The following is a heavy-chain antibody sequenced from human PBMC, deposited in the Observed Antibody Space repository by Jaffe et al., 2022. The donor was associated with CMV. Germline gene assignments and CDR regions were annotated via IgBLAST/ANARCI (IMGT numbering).Heavy chain of an antibody. CDR2: IYYSGST. J-gene: IGHJ3*02. CDR1: GGSISSYY. Sequence: QVQLQESGPGLVKPSETLSLTCTVSGGSISSYYWSWIRQPPGKGLEWIGYIYYSGSTNYNPSLKSRVTISVDTSKNQFSLKLSSVTAADTAVYYCARVIYCSGGSCYSYAFDIWGQGTMVTVSS. CDR3: ARVIYCSGGSCYSYAFDI. D-gene: IGHD2-15*01. V-gene: IGHV4-59*01.